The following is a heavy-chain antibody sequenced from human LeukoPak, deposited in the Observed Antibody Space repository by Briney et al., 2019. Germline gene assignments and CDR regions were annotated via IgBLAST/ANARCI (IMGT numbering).Heavy chain of an antibody. Sequence: GGSLRLSCAASGFTVSSNYMIWVRQAPGKGLEWVSLIYSGGSTYYADSVKGRFTISRDNSKNTLYLQMNSLRAEDTAMYYCASPLKLYYYYGMDAWGQGTTVTVSS. V-gene: IGHV3-53*01. CDR2: IYSGGST. CDR1: GFTVSSNY. CDR3: ASPLKLYYYYGMDA. D-gene: IGHD1-26*01. J-gene: IGHJ6*02.